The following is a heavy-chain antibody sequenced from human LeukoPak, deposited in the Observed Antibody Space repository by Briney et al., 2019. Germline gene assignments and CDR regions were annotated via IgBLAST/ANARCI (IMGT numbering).Heavy chain of an antibody. CDR3: AKDSITGLGDY. CDR2: ISYDGSNK. D-gene: IGHD5-12*01. Sequence: PGGSLRLSCAASGFTFSSYGMHWVRQAPGKGLEWVAVISYDGSNKYYADSVKGRFTISRDNSKNTLYLQMNSLRAEDTAVYYCAKDSITGLGDYWGQGTLVTVSS. V-gene: IGHV3-30*18. CDR1: GFTFSSYG. J-gene: IGHJ4*02.